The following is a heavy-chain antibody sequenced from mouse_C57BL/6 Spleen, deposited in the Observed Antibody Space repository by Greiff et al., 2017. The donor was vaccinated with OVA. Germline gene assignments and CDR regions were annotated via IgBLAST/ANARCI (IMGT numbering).Heavy chain of an antibody. CDR1: GYTFTSYW. D-gene: IGHD2-1*01. CDR3: ASWVNYAAMDY. CDR2: IYPGSGST. Sequence: VKLQQPGAELVKPGASVKMSCKASGYTFTSYWITWVKQRPGQGLEWIGVIYPGSGSTNYNEKFTSKATLTVATSSSTAYMQLSSLTSEDSAVYYCASWVNYAAMDYWGQGTSVTVSS. J-gene: IGHJ4*01. V-gene: IGHV1-55*01.